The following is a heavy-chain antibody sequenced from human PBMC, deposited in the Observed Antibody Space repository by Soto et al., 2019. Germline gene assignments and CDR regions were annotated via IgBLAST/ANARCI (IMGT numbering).Heavy chain of an antibody. J-gene: IGHJ6*02. V-gene: IGHV3-9*01. CDR3: AKEGAARLYYYYGMDV. CDR2: ISWNSGSI. D-gene: IGHD6-6*01. Sequence: GGSLRLSCAASGFTFDDYAMHWVRQAPGKGLEWVSGISWNSGSIGYADSVKGRFTISRDNAKNSLYLQMNSLRAEDTALYYCAKEGAARLYYYYGMDVWGQGTTVTVSS. CDR1: GFTFDDYA.